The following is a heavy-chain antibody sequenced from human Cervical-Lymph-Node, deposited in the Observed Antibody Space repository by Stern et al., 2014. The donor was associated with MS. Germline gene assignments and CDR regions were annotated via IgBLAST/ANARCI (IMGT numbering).Heavy chain of an antibody. J-gene: IGHJ4*02. CDR2: ITNVGST. V-gene: IGHV3-53*01. CDR3: ARDTSSPERSDW. Sequence: EVQLVESGGGVIQPGGSLRLSCTASGFTVSRAYMTWVRQAPGKGLEWVSLITNVGSTFYTDSVKCRFTISRDDSKNTVYLHMTSLRAEDTAMYYCARDTSSPERSDWWGQGTLVTVSS. D-gene: IGHD1-1*01. CDR1: GFTVSRAY.